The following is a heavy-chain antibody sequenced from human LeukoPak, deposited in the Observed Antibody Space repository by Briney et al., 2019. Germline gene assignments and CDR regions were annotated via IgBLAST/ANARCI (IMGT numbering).Heavy chain of an antibody. CDR1: GGSISSGSYY. J-gene: IGHJ4*02. CDR3: AGASEGIGYFDT. CDR2: IYTSGST. V-gene: IGHV4-61*02. D-gene: IGHD3-3*01. Sequence: PSQTLSLTCTVSGGSISSGSYYWSWLRQPAGKGLEGIGRIYTSGSTNYNPSLKRRVTISVDTSKNQFSLKLSSVTAADTAVYYCAGASEGIGYFDTWGRGSLVTVSS.